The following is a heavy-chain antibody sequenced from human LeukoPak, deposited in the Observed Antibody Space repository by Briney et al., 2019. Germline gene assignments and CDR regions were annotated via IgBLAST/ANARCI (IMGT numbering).Heavy chain of an antibody. CDR3: ARDARRGYGGYNMLGYYYYMDV. CDR2: IYYSGST. Sequence: KPSETLSLTCTVSGGSISSYYWSWIRQPPGKGLEWIGYIYYSGSTNYNPSLKSRVTISVDTSKNQFSLKLSSVTAADTAVYYCARDARRGYGGYNMLGYYYYMDVWGKGTTVTISS. J-gene: IGHJ6*03. CDR1: GGSISSYY. D-gene: IGHD5-12*01. V-gene: IGHV4-59*01.